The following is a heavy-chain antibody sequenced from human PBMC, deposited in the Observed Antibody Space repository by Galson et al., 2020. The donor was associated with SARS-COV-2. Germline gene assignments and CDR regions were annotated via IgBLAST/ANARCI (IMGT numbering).Heavy chain of an antibody. V-gene: IGHV3-7*01. CDR2: VNQDGSGK. CDR3: AREYERPDPTWFGLEEDRGILDV. J-gene: IGHJ6*04. Sequence: GESLKISCAASEFTFSNHWMNWVRQAPGKGLEWVAKVNQDGSGKYYVDSVRGRFTISRDNAKNLLFLQMNSLRVEDTAVYYCAREYERPDPTWFGLEEDRGILDVGGKGTTVTISS. D-gene: IGHD3-10*01. CDR1: EFTFSNHW.